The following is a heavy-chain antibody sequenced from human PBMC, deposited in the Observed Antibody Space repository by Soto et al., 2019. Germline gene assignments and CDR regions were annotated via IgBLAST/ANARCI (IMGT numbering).Heavy chain of an antibody. Sequence: SETLSLTCSVSGGSIRGYFWSWIRQSPGKGLEWIGYIYYTGSTRYNPSLKSRVALSVDSSNNQLFLEVTSVTAADTAVYYCARDRRLITMVRGVSLWFDPWGQGTLVTVSS. CDR2: IYYTGST. CDR3: ARDRRLITMVRGVSLWFDP. J-gene: IGHJ5*02. V-gene: IGHV4-59*01. D-gene: IGHD3-10*01. CDR1: GGSIRGYF.